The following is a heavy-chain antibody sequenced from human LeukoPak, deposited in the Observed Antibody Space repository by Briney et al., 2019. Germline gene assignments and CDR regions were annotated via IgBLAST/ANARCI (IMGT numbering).Heavy chain of an antibody. D-gene: IGHD5-18*01. CDR1: GGTFSSSY. CDR2: IYTSGRT. Sequence: SETLSLTCTVSGGTFSSSYWSWIRQPAGKGLEGIGRIYTSGRTNYNPSLKSRVTLSVDTTKDQFSLKLGSVPAAETAVYDCAMDGYVDTGMGPYYYYYNVDVWEKGTTATVSS. V-gene: IGHV4-4*07. J-gene: IGHJ6*03. CDR3: AMDGYVDTGMGPYYYYYNVDV.